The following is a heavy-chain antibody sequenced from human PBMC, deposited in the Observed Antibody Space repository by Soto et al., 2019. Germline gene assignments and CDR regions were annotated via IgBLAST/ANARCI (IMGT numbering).Heavy chain of an antibody. J-gene: IGHJ4*02. CDR1: GFTSSSHA. D-gene: IGHD6-19*01. V-gene: IGHV3-23*01. CDR3: AKSHGSGCYYCDH. Sequence: GGPLTLSCAASGFTSSSHAMSWVRPAPGKGLEWVSAISVSGCRTYYADSVQGRFTISRYNSKNTPYLQMSSLRAEDRVVYYCAKSHGSGCYYCDHWGQGTLVTV. CDR2: ISVSGCRT.